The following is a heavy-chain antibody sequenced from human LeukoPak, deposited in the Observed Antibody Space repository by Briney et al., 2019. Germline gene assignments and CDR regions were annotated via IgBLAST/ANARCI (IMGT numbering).Heavy chain of an antibody. J-gene: IGHJ4*02. CDR2: IYYSGST. CDR1: GGSISSGDYY. Sequence: SETLSLTCTVSGGSISSGDYYWSWIRQPPGKGLEWIGYIYYSGSTYYNPSLKSRVTISVDTSKNQFSLKLSSATAADTAVYHCARDMAAAGGMGYFDYWGQGTLVTVSS. V-gene: IGHV4-30-4*01. D-gene: IGHD6-13*01. CDR3: ARDMAAAGGMGYFDY.